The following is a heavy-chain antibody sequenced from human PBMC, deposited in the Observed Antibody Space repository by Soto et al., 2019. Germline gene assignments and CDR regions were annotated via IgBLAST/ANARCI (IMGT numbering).Heavy chain of an antibody. CDR3: AKEGVLRYFDWSPTWFDP. D-gene: IGHD3-9*01. CDR1: GFTFSSYG. J-gene: IGHJ5*02. V-gene: IGHV3-30*18. CDR2: ISYDGSNK. Sequence: LRLSCAASGFTFSSYGMHWVRQAPGKGLEWVAVISYDGSNKYYADSVKGRFTISRDNSKNTLYLQMNSLRAEDTAVYYCAKEGVLRYFDWSPTWFDPWGQGTLVTVSS.